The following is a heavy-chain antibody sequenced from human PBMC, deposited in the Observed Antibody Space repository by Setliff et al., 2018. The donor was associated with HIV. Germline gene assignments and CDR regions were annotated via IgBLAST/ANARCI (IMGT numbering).Heavy chain of an antibody. D-gene: IGHD4-17*01. CDR1: GGTFSSYA. J-gene: IGHJ3*02. CDR2: IIPIFGTA. V-gene: IGHV1-69*13. CDR3: ARFDHYGDYGRIGDAFDI. Sequence: LVKVSCKASGGTFSSYAISWVRQAPGQGLEWMGGIIPIFGTANYAQKFQGRVTITADELTSTAYMELSSPRAEDTAVYYCARFDHYGDYGRIGDAFDIWGQGTMVTVSS.